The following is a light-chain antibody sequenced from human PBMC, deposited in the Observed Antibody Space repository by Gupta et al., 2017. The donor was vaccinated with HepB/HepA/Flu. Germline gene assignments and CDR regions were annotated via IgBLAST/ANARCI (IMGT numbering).Light chain of an antibody. CDR1: SSDVGSYNI. J-gene: IGLJ2*01. Sequence: QPALTPPPSLSASSGDSITISCTGTSSDVGSYNIVSWYQQHPGKAPKLMIYDVSKRPSGVSNRVSGSKSGNTASLTISGLQAEDEADYYCCSYAGSSTYVCGGGTKMTVL. V-gene: IGLV2-23*02. CDR3: CSYAGSSTYV. CDR2: DVS.